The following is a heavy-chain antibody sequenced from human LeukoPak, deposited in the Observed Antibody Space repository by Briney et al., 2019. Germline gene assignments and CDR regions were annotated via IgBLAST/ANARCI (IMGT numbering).Heavy chain of an antibody. CDR2: IYYSGST. V-gene: IGHV4-61*01. CDR3: ARVGYSYDIGLGAFDI. Sequence: PSGTLSLTCTVSGGSVSSGSYYWSWIRQPPGQGLEWIGYIYYSGSTNYNPSLKSRVTISVDTSKNQFSLKLSSVTAADTAVYYCARVGYSYDIGLGAFDIWGQGTMVTVSS. D-gene: IGHD5-18*01. J-gene: IGHJ3*02. CDR1: GGSVSSGSYY.